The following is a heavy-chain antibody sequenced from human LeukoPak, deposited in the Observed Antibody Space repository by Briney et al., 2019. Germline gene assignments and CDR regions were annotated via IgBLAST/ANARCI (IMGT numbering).Heavy chain of an antibody. CDR2: IYYSGST. V-gene: IGHV4-59*12. Sequence: SETLSLTCTVSGGSISSYYWSWIRQPPGKGLEWIGYIYYSGSTNYNPSLKSRVTISVDTSKNQFSLKLSSVTAADTAVYYCARDGDYGTGSYWGCIDSWGQGTPVTVSP. CDR1: GGSISSYY. CDR3: ARDGDYGTGSYWGCIDS. D-gene: IGHD3-10*01. J-gene: IGHJ4*02.